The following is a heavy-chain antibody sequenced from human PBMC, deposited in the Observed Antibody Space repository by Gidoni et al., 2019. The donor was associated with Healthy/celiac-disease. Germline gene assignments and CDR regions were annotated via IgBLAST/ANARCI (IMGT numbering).Heavy chain of an antibody. CDR1: GFTFSSYA. CDR3: AKDLGLRYCSSTSCYTPVTTYYGMDV. Sequence: EVQLLESGGGLVQPGGSLRLSCAASGFTFSSYAMSWVRQAPGKGLEWVSAISGSGGSTYYADSVKGRFTISRDNSKNTLYLQMNSLRAEDTAVYYCAKDLGLRYCSSTSCYTPVTTYYGMDVWGQGTTVTVSS. V-gene: IGHV3-23*01. J-gene: IGHJ6*02. D-gene: IGHD2-2*02. CDR2: ISGSGGST.